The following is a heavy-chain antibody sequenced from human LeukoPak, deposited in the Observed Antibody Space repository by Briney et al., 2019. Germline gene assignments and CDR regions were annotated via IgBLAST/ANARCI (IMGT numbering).Heavy chain of an antibody. D-gene: IGHD1-26*01. J-gene: IGHJ4*02. Sequence: ASVKVSCKVSGYTLTELSMHWVRQAPGKGLEWMGGFDPEDGETIYAQKFQGRVTMTEDTSTDTAYMELSSLRSEDTAVYYCATGWVMGAKTALDYWGQGTLVTVSS. V-gene: IGHV1-24*01. CDR3: ATGWVMGAKTALDY. CDR1: GYTLTELS. CDR2: FDPEDGET.